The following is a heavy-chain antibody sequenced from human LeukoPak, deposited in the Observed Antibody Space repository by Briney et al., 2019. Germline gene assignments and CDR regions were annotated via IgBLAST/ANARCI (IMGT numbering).Heavy chain of an antibody. CDR1: GFTFRSYS. CDR2: ISSSSTYI. D-gene: IGHD3-9*01. J-gene: IGHJ3*02. V-gene: IGHV3-21*01. Sequence: GGSLRLSCAASGFTFRSYSMNWVRQAPGKGLEWVSTISSSSTYIYYVDSVKGRFTISRDNAKNSLYLQMNSLRAEDTAVYYCARDGMTYYDILTGYWAGAFDIWGQGTMVTVSS. CDR3: ARDGMTYYDILTGYWAGAFDI.